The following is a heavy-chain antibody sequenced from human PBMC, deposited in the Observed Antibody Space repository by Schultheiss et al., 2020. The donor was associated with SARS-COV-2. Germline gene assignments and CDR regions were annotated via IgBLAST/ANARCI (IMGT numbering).Heavy chain of an antibody. CDR3: ASPTDVKEVGATTRYYYYYGMDV. D-gene: IGHD1-26*01. CDR1: GYTFTSYD. V-gene: IGHV1-8*01. J-gene: IGHJ6*02. CDR2: MNPNSGNT. Sequence: ASVKVSCKASGYTFTSYDINWVRQATGQGLEWMGWMNPNSGNTGYAQKFQGRVTITADESTSTAYMELSSLRSEDTAVYYCASPTDVKEVGATTRYYYYYGMDVWGQGTTVTVSS.